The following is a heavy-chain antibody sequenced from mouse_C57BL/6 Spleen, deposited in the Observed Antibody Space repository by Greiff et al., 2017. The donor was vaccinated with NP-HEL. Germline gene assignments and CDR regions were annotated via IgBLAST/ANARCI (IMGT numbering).Heavy chain of an antibody. CDR3: ARRHGNYVYAMDY. J-gene: IGHJ4*01. Sequence: EVQLQQSGPELVKPGASVKISCKASGYTFTDYYMNWVKQSHGKSLEWIGDINPNNGGTSYNQKFKGKATLTVDKSSSTAYMELRSLTSEDSAVYYCARRHGNYVYAMDYWGQGTSVTVSS. D-gene: IGHD2-1*01. CDR1: GYTFTDYY. CDR2: INPNNGGT. V-gene: IGHV1-26*01.